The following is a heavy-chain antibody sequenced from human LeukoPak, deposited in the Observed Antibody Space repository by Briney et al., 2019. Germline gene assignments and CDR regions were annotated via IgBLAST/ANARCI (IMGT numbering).Heavy chain of an antibody. V-gene: IGHV3-7*01. CDR2: IKQDGSEK. Sequence: PGGSLRLSCAASGITFSSYGMSWVRQAPGKGLEWVANIKQDGSEKYYVDSVKGRFTISRDNAKNSLYLQMNSLRAEDTAVYYCARDGLPAIDYWGQGTLVTVSS. J-gene: IGHJ4*02. CDR3: ARDGLPAIDY. CDR1: GITFSSYG. D-gene: IGHD3/OR15-3a*01.